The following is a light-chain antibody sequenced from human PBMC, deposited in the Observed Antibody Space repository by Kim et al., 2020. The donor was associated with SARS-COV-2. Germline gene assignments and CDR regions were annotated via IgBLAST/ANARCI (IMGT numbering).Light chain of an antibody. CDR2: RNN. Sequence: ELTQPPSASGTPGQRVTISCSGSSSNIGSNYVYWYQQLPGTAPKLLIYRNNQRPSGVPDRFSGSKSGTSASLAISGLRSEDEADYYCAAWDDSLSGWVFGGGTQMIVL. CDR1: SSNIGSNY. V-gene: IGLV1-47*01. CDR3: AAWDDSLSGWV. J-gene: IGLJ3*02.